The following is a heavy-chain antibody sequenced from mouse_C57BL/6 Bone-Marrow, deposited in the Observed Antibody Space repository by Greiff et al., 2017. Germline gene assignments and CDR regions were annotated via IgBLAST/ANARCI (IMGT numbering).Heavy chain of an antibody. Sequence: EVQLQQSGPELVKPGASVKISCKASGYTFTDYNMNWVKQSHGKSLEWIGDINPNNGGTSYNQKLKGKATLTVDKSSSTAYMELRSLTSEDSAVYYCARDYYGSSWYFDYWGQGTILTVSS. CDR3: ARDYYGSSWYFDY. CDR2: INPNNGGT. J-gene: IGHJ2*01. V-gene: IGHV1-26*01. D-gene: IGHD1-1*01. CDR1: GYTFTDYN.